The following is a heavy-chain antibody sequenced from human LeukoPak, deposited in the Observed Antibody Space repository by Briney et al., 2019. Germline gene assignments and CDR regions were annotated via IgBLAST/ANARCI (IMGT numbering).Heavy chain of an antibody. CDR3: ARRYFDS. CDR1: GFTFSDYW. V-gene: IGHV3-7*03. CDR2: IKQDGSAK. Sequence: TGGSLRLSCAASGFTFSDYWMHWVRQAPGKGLEWVANIKQDGSAKNYVDSVKGGFTISRDNAKNSLYLQMNSLRAEDTAVYYCARRYFDSWGQGTLVTVSS. J-gene: IGHJ4*02.